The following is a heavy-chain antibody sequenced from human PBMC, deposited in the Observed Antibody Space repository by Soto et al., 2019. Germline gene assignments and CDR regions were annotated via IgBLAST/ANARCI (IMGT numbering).Heavy chain of an antibody. V-gene: IGHV1-8*01. D-gene: IGHD3-16*01. CDR3: ATMIRGLIHWLDP. Sequence: QVQLVQSGAEVKRPGASVKVSCKASGDTLSNFDFNWVRQATGQGLEWMGWMYPNNGQTAYARTFQDRVTMTWNSSISTAYMELSSLTSEDTAVYYCATMIRGLIHWLDPWGQGTLVTVSS. J-gene: IGHJ5*02. CDR1: GDTLSNFD. CDR2: MYPNNGQT.